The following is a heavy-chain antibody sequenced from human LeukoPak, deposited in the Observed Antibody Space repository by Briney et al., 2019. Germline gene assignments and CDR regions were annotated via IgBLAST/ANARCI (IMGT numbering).Heavy chain of an antibody. D-gene: IGHD1-26*01. Sequence: GGSLRLSCAASGFTFSSYAMHWVRQAPGKGLEYVSAISSNGGSTYYANSVKGRFTISRDNSKNTLYLQMNSLRAEDTAVYYCAKDRVGAILYFDYWGLGTLVTVSS. CDR2: ISSNGGST. V-gene: IGHV3-64*01. CDR3: AKDRVGAILYFDY. J-gene: IGHJ4*02. CDR1: GFTFSSYA.